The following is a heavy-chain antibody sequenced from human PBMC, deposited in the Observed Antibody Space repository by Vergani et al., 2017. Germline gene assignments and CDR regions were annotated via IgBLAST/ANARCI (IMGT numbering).Heavy chain of an antibody. J-gene: IGHJ6*03. V-gene: IGHV1-2*02. CDR3: VRRTEGCRGAVCDSAAVYMDV. CDR2: IDTKSGDT. Sequence: QVQLVQSGSEVQKPGASMTVSCKASGYIFTDYYIHWVRQAPGQGPEWMGWIDTKSGDTSYAQQFQGRVTMTRVPSLRSAYMDLGRLTSDDSAVYYCVRRTEGCRGAVCDSAAVYMDVWGEGTTVTVSS. D-gene: IGHD2-21*01. CDR1: GYIFTDYY.